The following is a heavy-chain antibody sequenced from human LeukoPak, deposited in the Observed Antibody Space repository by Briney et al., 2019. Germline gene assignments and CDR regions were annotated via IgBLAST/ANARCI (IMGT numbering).Heavy chain of an antibody. J-gene: IGHJ4*02. CDR2: IYYSGST. D-gene: IGHD6-19*01. CDR1: GGSISSSSYY. Sequence: SETLSLTCTVSGGSISSSSYYWGRIRQPPGKGLEWIGSIYYSGSTYYNPSLKSRVTISVDTSKNQFSLKLSSVTAADTAVYYCASRRVSWSSGPWHYFDYWGQGTLVTVSS. CDR3: ASRRVSWSSGPWHYFDY. V-gene: IGHV4-39*01.